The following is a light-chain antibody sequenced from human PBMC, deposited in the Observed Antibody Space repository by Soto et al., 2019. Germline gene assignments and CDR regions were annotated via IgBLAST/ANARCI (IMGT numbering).Light chain of an antibody. CDR1: QSISSW. V-gene: IGKV1-5*01. J-gene: IGKJ5*01. CDR2: DAS. Sequence: DIQMTQSPSTLSASVGDRVTITCRASQSISSWLAWYQQKPGKAPKLLIYDASNLESGVPSRFSGSGSGTEFTLTISSLQPDDFATYYCQQYNSYPITFGQGTLLEIK. CDR3: QQYNSYPIT.